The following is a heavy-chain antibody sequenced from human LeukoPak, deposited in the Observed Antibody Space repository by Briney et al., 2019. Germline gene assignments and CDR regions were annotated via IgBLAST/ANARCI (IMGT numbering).Heavy chain of an antibody. V-gene: IGHV3-30*18. CDR1: GFIFSSYA. CDR3: AKDRDFWSHWFDP. Sequence: GGSLRLSCVASGFIFSSYAMSWVRQAPGKGLEWVAVISHDGNHKYFGDSVKGRFTISRDNFNNTLYLQMNSLTVEDTALYYCAKDRDFWSHWFDPWGQGTQVIVSS. D-gene: IGHD3-3*01. J-gene: IGHJ5*02. CDR2: ISHDGNHK.